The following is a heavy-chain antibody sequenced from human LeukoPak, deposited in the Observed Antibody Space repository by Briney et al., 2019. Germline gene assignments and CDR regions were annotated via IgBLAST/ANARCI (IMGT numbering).Heavy chain of an antibody. CDR3: ASLYYYDSSGYPDDAFDI. V-gene: IGHV4-59*01. J-gene: IGHJ3*02. CDR2: IYYSGST. D-gene: IGHD3-22*01. Sequence: SETLSLTCTVSGGSISSYYWSWIRQPPGKGLEWLGYIYYSGSTNYNPSLKSRVTISVDTSKNQFSLKLSSVTAADTAVYYCASLYYYDSSGYPDDAFDIWGQGTMVTVSS. CDR1: GGSISSYY.